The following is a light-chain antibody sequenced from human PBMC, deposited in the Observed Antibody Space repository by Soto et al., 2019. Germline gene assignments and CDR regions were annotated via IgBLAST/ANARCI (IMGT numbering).Light chain of an antibody. CDR2: GAS. V-gene: IGKV3-20*01. J-gene: IGKJ1*01. CDR1: QSVSGRY. CDR3: QQYGSTPWT. Sequence: EIVLTQSPGTLSLSPGERATLSCRASQSVSGRYLAWYQQKQGQAPRTLIYGASSRASGIPDRFNGSGSGTDFTLTISRLGPEDFAVYYCQQYGSTPWTFGPRTKVQIK.